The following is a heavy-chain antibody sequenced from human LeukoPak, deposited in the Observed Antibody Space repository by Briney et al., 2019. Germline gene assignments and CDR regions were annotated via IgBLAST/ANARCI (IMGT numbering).Heavy chain of an antibody. J-gene: IGHJ3*02. CDR1: GFTFSDYY. CDR2: ISSSGSTI. V-gene: IGHV3-11*01. D-gene: IGHD3-22*01. Sequence: GGSLRLSCAASGFTFSDYYMSWIRQAPGKGLEWVSYISSSGSTIYYADSVKGRFTISRDNAKNSLYLQMNSLRAEDTAVYYCARDLTQGDSSGYSDAFDIWGQGTMVTVSS. CDR3: ARDLTQGDSSGYSDAFDI.